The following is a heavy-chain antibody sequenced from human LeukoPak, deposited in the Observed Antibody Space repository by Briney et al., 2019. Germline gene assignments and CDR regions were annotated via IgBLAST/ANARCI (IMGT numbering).Heavy chain of an antibody. V-gene: IGHV3-15*01. CDR3: TTPTALRGGDY. Sequence: GGSLRLSCAASGFTFSNAWMSWVRQAPGKGPEWVGRIKSKTDGGTTDYAAPVKGIFTISRDDSKNTLYLQMNSLKTEDTAVYYCTTPTALRGGDYWGQGTLVTVSS. D-gene: IGHD3-10*01. CDR2: IKSKTDGGTT. J-gene: IGHJ4*02. CDR1: GFTFSNAW.